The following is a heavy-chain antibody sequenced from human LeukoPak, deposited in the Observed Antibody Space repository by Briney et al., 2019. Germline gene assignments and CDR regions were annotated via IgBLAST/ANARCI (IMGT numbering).Heavy chain of an antibody. J-gene: IGHJ5*01. CDR1: TSR. V-gene: IGHV1-18*01. CDR2: IGTYGGDT. CDR3: ARDLWNFYDDSGYNRDFDS. D-gene: IGHD3-22*01. Sequence: ASVKVSCKATSRISWVRQAPGQGLEWMGWIGTYGGDTYYAQKFQGRITVTPDTSTSQVYMELRHLRSDDTAVYYCARDLWNFYDDSGYNRDFDSWGQGTLVTVSS.